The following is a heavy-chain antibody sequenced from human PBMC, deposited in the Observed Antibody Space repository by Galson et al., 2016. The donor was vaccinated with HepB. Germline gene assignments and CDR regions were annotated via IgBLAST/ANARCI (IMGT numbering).Heavy chain of an antibody. V-gene: IGHV3-23*01. CDR2: ITGSGGST. CDR3: AKDQQWLVL. Sequence: LRLSCAASGFTFSIYAMPWVRQAPGKGLEWVSTITGSGGSTYYVDSVKGRFTISRDNSKNTLYLQMNSLRAEDTAVYYCAKDQQWLVLWGQGTLVTVSS. CDR1: GFTFSIYA. D-gene: IGHD6-19*01. J-gene: IGHJ4*02.